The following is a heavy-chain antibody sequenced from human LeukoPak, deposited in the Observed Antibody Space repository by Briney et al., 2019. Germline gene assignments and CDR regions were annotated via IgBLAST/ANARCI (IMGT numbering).Heavy chain of an antibody. J-gene: IGHJ4*02. CDR2: INHSSGST. Sequence: ASVTVSCKASGYTFTSYYMHWVRQAPGQGLEWMGIINHSSGSTSYAQNLQGRATMTRDTSSSTVYMELSSLRSEDTAVYYWARGYTYGDYWGQGTLVTVSS. D-gene: IGHD5-18*01. CDR1: GYTFTSYY. CDR3: ARGYTYGDY. V-gene: IGHV1-46*01.